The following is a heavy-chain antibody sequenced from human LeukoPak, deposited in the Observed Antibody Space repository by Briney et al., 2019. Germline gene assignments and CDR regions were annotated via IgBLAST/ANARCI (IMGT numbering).Heavy chain of an antibody. V-gene: IGHV3-53*01. CDR1: GFTFSDYY. Sequence: GGSLRLSCAASGFTFSDYYMSWVRQAPGKGLEWVSVIYSGGSTYYADSVKGRFAISRDNSKNTLYLQMNSLRADDTAVYYCARDLDGMDVWGKGTTVTVSS. J-gene: IGHJ6*04. CDR3: ARDLDGMDV. CDR2: IYSGGST.